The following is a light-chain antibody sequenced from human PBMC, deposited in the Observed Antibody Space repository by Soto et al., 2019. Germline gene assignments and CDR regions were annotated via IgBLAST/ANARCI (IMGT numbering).Light chain of an antibody. CDR3: QQLNSYPLT. CDR1: QGVSSY. J-gene: IGKJ4*01. CDR2: AAS. V-gene: IGKV1-9*01. Sequence: IQLTQSPFSLSASVGDRVIITCRASQGVSSYLAWYQQKPGKAPNLLIYAASALQSGVPSRFSGSGSGTDFTLTISSLQPEDFATYYCQQLNSYPLTFGGGTKVDIK.